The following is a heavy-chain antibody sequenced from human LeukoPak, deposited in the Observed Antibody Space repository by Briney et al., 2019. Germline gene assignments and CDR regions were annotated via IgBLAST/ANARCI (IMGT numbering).Heavy chain of an antibody. CDR1: GYTFTSYA. Sequence: ASVKVSCKASGYTFTSYAMNWVRQAPGQGLEWMGWISGYNDNTNYAQKLQGRVTMTTDTSTSTAYMELRSLRSDDTAVYYCARGGSGSVSAFDIWGQGTMVTVSS. D-gene: IGHD3-10*01. CDR3: ARGGSGSVSAFDI. CDR2: ISGYNDNT. V-gene: IGHV1-18*01. J-gene: IGHJ3*02.